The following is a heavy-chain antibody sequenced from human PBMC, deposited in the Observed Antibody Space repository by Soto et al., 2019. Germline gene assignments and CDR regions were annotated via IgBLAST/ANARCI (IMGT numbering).Heavy chain of an antibody. J-gene: IGHJ5*02. CDR1: GYKFTSYW. CDR3: ARNDKGGYIKWFDP. Sequence: HGESLKISCRTSGYKFTSYWIAWVRQMPGKGLEWMGIIFPSDSDTRYSPSFQGQVTISADRSTSTVFLQWPSLKASDTAVSFCARNDKGGYIKWFDPWGQGNLVAVPS. V-gene: IGHV5-51*01. CDR2: IFPSDSDT. D-gene: IGHD3-22*01.